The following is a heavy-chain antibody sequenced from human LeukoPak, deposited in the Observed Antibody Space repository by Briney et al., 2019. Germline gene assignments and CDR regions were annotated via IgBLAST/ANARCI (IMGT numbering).Heavy chain of an antibody. Sequence: SGPTLVKPTQTLTLTCTFSGFSLSTRGVGVGWIRQPPGQALEWLALIYWDDDKRYSPSLKSRLTITKDTSKNQVVLTMTNMDPVDTGTYYCAHDSSGWYGFDSWGQRTLVTVSS. CDR2: IYWDDDK. V-gene: IGHV2-5*02. CDR1: GFSLSTRGVG. J-gene: IGHJ4*02. CDR3: AHDSSGWYGFDS. D-gene: IGHD6-19*01.